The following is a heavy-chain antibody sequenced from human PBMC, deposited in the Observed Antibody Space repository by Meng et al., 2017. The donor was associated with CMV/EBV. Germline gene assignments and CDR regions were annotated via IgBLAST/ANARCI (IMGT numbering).Heavy chain of an antibody. V-gene: IGHV3-64*02. CDR2: ISSNGGST. Sequence: GESLKISCAASGFTFSSYAMHWVRQAPGKGLEYVSAISSNGGSTYYADSVKGRFTISRDNSKNTLYLQMGSLRAEDMAVYYCARGPGGFGAYYGMDVWGQGTTVTVSS. J-gene: IGHJ6*02. CDR3: ARGPGGFGAYYGMDV. CDR1: GFTFSSYA. D-gene: IGHD3-16*01.